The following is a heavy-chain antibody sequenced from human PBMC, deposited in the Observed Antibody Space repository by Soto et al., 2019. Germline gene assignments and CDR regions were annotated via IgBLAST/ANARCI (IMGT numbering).Heavy chain of an antibody. CDR1: GVSISSGGHY. V-gene: IGHV4-30-4*01. Sequence: SETLSLTCTVSGVSISSGGHYWSWIRQTPGKGLEWVGYIQVSGDTFYNPSLEGRVSMSVDTSNNQFSLDLTSVTAADTAVYYCVRDTSWSRPYWGQGTLVTVS. D-gene: IGHD2-15*01. CDR3: VRDTSWSRPY. CDR2: IQVSGDT. J-gene: IGHJ4*02.